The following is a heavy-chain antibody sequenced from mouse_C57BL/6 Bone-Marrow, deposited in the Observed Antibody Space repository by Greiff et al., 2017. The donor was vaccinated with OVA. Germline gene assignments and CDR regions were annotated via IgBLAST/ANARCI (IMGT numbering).Heavy chain of an antibody. Sequence: VKLVESGAELARPGASVKLSCKASGYTFTSYGISWVKQRTGQGLEWIGEIYPRSGNTYYNEKFKGKATLTADKSSSTAYMELRSLTSEDSAVYFCARDYGSSYVDYWGQGTTLTVSS. V-gene: IGHV1-81*01. CDR2: IYPRSGNT. J-gene: IGHJ2*01. CDR1: GYTFTSYG. D-gene: IGHD1-1*01. CDR3: ARDYGSSYVDY.